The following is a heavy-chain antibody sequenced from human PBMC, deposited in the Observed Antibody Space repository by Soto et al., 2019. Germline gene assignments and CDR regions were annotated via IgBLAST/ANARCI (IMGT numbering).Heavy chain of an antibody. Sequence: QVQLVESGGGVVQPGTSLRLSCEASGFTFSNYAMHWVRQAPGKGLEWVALISYGGTNTYYADSVRGRFTISRDNSKNTLYLQMNRLRAEDTAVYYCANHQASVFGMPWYGMDVWGQGTTVTVSS. CDR1: GFTFSNYA. V-gene: IGHV3-30*04. J-gene: IGHJ6*02. CDR2: ISYGGTNT. D-gene: IGHD3-3*01. CDR3: ANHQASVFGMPWYGMDV.